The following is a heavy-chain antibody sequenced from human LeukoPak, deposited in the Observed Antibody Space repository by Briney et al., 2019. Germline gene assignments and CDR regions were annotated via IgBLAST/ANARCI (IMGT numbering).Heavy chain of an antibody. CDR1: GGSFSGYY. CDR2: INHSGST. D-gene: IGHD6-13*01. CDR3: ARGIAAAGIPWFDP. V-gene: IGHV4-34*01. J-gene: IGHJ5*02. Sequence: PSETLSPTCAVYGGSFSGYYWSWIRQPPGKGLEWIGEINHSGSTNYNPSLKSRVTISVDTSKNQFSLKLSSVTAADTAVYYCARGIAAAGIPWFDPWGQGTLVTVSS.